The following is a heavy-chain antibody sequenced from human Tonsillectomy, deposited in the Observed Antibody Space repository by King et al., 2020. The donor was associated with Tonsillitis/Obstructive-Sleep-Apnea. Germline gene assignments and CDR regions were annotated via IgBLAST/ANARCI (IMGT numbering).Heavy chain of an antibody. D-gene: IGHD3-3*01. Sequence: QLQESGPGLVKPSETLSLTCTVSGGSISSYYWNWIRQPPGKGLEWIGYIYYSGSTNYNPSLKRRVTISVDTAKTQFSLKLSSVTAADTAVYYCARGYVEEWLLSTYFANWGQGTLVTVSS. J-gene: IGHJ4*02. CDR2: IYYSGST. V-gene: IGHV4-59*01. CDR1: GGSISSYY. CDR3: ARGYVEEWLLSTYFAN.